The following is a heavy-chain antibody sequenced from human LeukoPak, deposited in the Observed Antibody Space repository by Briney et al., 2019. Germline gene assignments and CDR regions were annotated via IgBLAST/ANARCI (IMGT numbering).Heavy chain of an antibody. CDR3: ARSSGSYFDY. J-gene: IGHJ4*02. CDR1: GGSISSYY. CDR2: IFYSGST. V-gene: IGHV4-59*01. D-gene: IGHD3-10*01. Sequence: SGTLSLTCTVSGGSISSYYWSWIRQPPGKGLEWIGYIFYSGSTNYNPSLKSRVTISVDTSKNQFSLRLSSVTAADTAVYYCARSSGSYFDYWGQGTLVTVSS.